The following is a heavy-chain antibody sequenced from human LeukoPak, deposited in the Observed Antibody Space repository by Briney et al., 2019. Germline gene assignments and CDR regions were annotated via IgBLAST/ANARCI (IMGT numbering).Heavy chain of an antibody. J-gene: IGHJ4*02. D-gene: IGHD6-13*01. CDR1: GFTFSTYY. CDR2: INPISGGT. V-gene: IGHV1-2*02. CDR3: ARGASGQQLVSGDY. Sequence: ASVKVSCKASGFTFSTYYMHWVRQAPGQGLEWMGWINPISGGTNYAQNFQGRVTVTRDTSISTAYMELSRLRSDDTAVYYCARGASGQQLVSGDYWGQGTLVTVSS.